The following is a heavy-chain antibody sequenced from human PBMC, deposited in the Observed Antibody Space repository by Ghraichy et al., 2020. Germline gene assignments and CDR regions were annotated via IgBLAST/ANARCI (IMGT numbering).Heavy chain of an antibody. V-gene: IGHV3-53*01. CDR1: GFTVSSNY. CDR3: AREVLFSDTWYDDYYALDV. Sequence: GGSLRLSCAASGFTVSSNYMTWVRQAPGKGLEWVSVIYTDGSTYYAESVKGRFTLARDTSENSLYLQMNSLRAEDTAVYYCAREVLFSDTWYDDYYALDVWGQGTTVTVSS. J-gene: IGHJ6*02. D-gene: IGHD2/OR15-2a*01. CDR2: IYTDGST.